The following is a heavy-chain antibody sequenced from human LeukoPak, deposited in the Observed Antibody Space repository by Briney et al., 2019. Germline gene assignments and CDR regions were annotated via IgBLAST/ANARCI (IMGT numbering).Heavy chain of an antibody. CDR2: ISSSSDTI. CDR1: GFTFNTYS. CDR3: ARDTRGESDY. J-gene: IGHJ4*02. V-gene: IGHV3-48*04. D-gene: IGHD2-2*01. Sequence: GGSLRLSCAVSGFTFNTYSMNWVRQAPGKGLEWVSYISSSSDTIYYADSVKGRFTISRDNAKNSLYLQMNSLRAEDTAVYYCARDTRGESDYWGQGTLVTVSS.